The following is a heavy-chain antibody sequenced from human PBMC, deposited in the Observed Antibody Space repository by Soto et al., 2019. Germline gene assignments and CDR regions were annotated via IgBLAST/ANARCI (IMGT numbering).Heavy chain of an antibody. CDR2: IIPIFGTA. J-gene: IGHJ3*02. CDR3: ARARDFGSYYGGDAFDI. CDR1: GGTFSSYA. D-gene: IGHD1-26*01. V-gene: IGHV1-69*01. Sequence: QVQLVQSGAEVKKPGSSVKVSCKASGGTFSSYAISWVRQAPGQGLEWMGGIIPIFGTANYAQKFQGRVTINADESTSTAYMELSSLRSEDTAVYYCARARDFGSYYGGDAFDIWGQGTMVTVSS.